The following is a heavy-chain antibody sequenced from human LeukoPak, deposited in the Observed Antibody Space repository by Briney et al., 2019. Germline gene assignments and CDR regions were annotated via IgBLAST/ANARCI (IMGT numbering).Heavy chain of an antibody. CDR2: FYYSGST. CDR1: GGSISSYY. J-gene: IGHJ6*03. Sequence: PSETLSLTCTVSGGSISSYYWSWIRQPPGKGLEWIGYFYYSGSTNYNPSLKSRVTISVDTSKNQFSLKLSSVTAADTAVYYCAREGVGYPYDYYYYMDVWGKGTTVTVSS. V-gene: IGHV4-59*01. D-gene: IGHD5-18*01. CDR3: AREGVGYPYDYYYYMDV.